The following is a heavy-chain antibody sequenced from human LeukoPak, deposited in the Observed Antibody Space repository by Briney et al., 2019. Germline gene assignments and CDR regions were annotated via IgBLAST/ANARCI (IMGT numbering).Heavy chain of an antibody. CDR3: ARGVGLRSDFDI. D-gene: IGHD3-3*01. CDR2: INHSGRT. CDR1: GGSFSGYY. V-gene: IGHV4-34*01. Sequence: SETLSLTCAVYGGSFSGYYWRWIRQPPGKGLEWIGEINHSGRTNYNPSPKSRVTISVDTSKSQFSLKVSSVTAADTAVYYCARGVGLRSDFDIWGQGTMVTVSS. J-gene: IGHJ3*02.